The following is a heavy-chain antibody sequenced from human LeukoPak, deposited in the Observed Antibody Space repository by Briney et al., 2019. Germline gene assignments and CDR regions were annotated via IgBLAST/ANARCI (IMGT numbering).Heavy chain of an antibody. J-gene: IGHJ4*02. CDR2: INGDGSAT. Sequence: GGSLRLSCAASGFTFSSHLMHWVRQVPGKGLMWISRINGDGSATNYADSVKARFTISRDNAKNTLYLQMNSLRAEDTAVYYCAKYPDLSGSYHDYWGQGTLVTVSS. V-gene: IGHV3-74*01. CDR3: AKYPDLSGSYHDY. D-gene: IGHD1-26*01. CDR1: GFTFSSHL.